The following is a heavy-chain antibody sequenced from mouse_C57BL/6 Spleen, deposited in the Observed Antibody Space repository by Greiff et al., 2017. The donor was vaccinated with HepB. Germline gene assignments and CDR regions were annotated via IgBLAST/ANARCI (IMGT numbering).Heavy chain of an antibody. D-gene: IGHD3-2*02. CDR2: IHPNSGST. J-gene: IGHJ4*01. CDR3: AREGAQGPYYYAMDY. CDR1: GYTFTSYW. Sequence: VQLQQPGAELVKPGASVKLSCKASGYTFTSYWVHWVKQRPGQGLEWIGMIHPNSGSTNYNEKFKSKATLTVDKSSSTAYMQLSSLTSEDSAVYYCAREGAQGPYYYAMDYWGQGTSVTVSS. V-gene: IGHV1-64*01.